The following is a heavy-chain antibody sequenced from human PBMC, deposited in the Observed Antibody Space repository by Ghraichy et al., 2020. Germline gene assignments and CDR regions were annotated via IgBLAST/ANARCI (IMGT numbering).Heavy chain of an antibody. CDR3: ARDREVRGVILDY. J-gene: IGHJ4*02. V-gene: IGHV3-30*04. CDR2: ISYDGSNK. Sequence: GESLNISCAASGFTFSSYAMHWVRQAPGKGLEWVAVISYDGSNKYYVDSVKGRFTISRDNSKNTLYLQMNSLRAEDTAVYYCARDREVRGVILDYWGQGTLVTVSS. D-gene: IGHD3-10*01. CDR1: GFTFSSYA.